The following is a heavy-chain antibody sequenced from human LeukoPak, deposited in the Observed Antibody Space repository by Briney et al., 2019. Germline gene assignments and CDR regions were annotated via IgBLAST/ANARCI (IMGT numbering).Heavy chain of an antibody. CDR1: GFTFSDYY. D-gene: IGHD3-16*01. Sequence: LTGGSLRLSCAASGFTFSDYYMSWIRQAPGKGLEWVGRTRNKAGTYTTEYAASVKGRFTISRDDSKNSLYLQMNSLKTEDTAVYYCTRAAFGGTPGDYWGQGALVTVSS. CDR2: TRNKAGTYTT. J-gene: IGHJ4*02. V-gene: IGHV3-72*01. CDR3: TRAAFGGTPGDY.